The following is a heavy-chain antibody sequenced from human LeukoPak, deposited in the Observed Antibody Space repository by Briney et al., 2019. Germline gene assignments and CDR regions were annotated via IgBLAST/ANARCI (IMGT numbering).Heavy chain of an antibody. CDR3: ARDGEIAAAGHYYYYYMDV. J-gene: IGHJ6*03. D-gene: IGHD6-13*01. CDR1: GFTFNSYA. CDR2: ISFDGSNK. Sequence: PGGSLRLSCAASGFTFNSYAMHWVRQAPGKGLEWVAVISFDGSNKYYADSVKGRFTISRDKSKNTLYLQMNSLRAEDTAVYYCARDGEIAAAGHYYYYYMDVWGKGTTVTVSS. V-gene: IGHV3-30-3*01.